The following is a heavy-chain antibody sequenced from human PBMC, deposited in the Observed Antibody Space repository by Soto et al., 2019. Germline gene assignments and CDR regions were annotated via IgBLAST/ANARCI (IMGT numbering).Heavy chain of an antibody. CDR3: AREVRGLEVNYYYYGMDV. Sequence: QVQLVQSGAEVKKPGSSVKVSCKASGGTFSSYAISWVRQAPGQGLEWMGGIIPIFGTANYAQKFQGRVTITADESTSPAYIELGSLRSEDTAVYYCAREVRGLEVNYYYYGMDVWGQGTTVTVSS. J-gene: IGHJ6*02. V-gene: IGHV1-69*01. CDR1: GGTFSSYA. D-gene: IGHD1-1*01. CDR2: IIPIFGTA.